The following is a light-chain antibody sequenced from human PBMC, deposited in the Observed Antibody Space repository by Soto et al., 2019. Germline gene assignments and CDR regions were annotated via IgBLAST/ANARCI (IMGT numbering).Light chain of an antibody. J-gene: IGLJ2*01. CDR1: SSNIGAGYG. CDR2: GNK. Sequence: QPVLTQPPSVSGAPGQMVTISCTGSSSNIGAGYGVHWYQRLPGAAPKLLIYGNKNRPSGVPDRFSGSKSGTSASLVITDLQTEDEADYYCQSYDTRLSGPVVFGGGTQLTVL. CDR3: QSYDTRLSGPVV. V-gene: IGLV1-40*01.